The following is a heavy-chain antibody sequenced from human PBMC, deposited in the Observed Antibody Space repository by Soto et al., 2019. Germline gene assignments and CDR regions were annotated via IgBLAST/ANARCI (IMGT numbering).Heavy chain of an antibody. CDR1: GGSISSSSYY. V-gene: IGHV4-39*07. D-gene: IGHD2-15*01. CDR2: IYYSGST. J-gene: IGHJ6*02. Sequence: SKTLSLTCTVSGGSISSSSYYWGWIRQPPGKGLEWIGSIYYSGSTYYNPSLKSRVTISVDTSKNQFSLKLSSVTAADTAVYYCARDDCSGGSCYSGDGMDVWGQGTTVTVSS. CDR3: ARDDCSGGSCYSGDGMDV.